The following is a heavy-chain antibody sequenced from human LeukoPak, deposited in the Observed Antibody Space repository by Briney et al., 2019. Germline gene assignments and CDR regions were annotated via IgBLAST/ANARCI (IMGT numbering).Heavy chain of an antibody. J-gene: IGHJ4*02. CDR1: GFTFSSYA. D-gene: IGHD2-15*01. V-gene: IGHV3-23*01. CDR2: ISGSGGST. Sequence: PGGSLRLSCAASGFTFSSYAMSWVRQAPGKGLEWVSAISGSGGSTYYADSVKGRFTISRDNSKNTLYLQMNSLRAEDTALYYCASRSSVAASGPGWGQGTLVTVSS. CDR3: ASRSSVAASGPG.